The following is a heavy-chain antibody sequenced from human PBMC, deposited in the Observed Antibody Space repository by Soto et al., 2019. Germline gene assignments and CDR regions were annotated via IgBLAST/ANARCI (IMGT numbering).Heavy chain of an antibody. V-gene: IGHV1-24*01. CDR1: GGTFSSYA. Sequence: GASVKVSCKASGGTFSSYAISWVRQAPGKGLEWMGGFDPEDGETIYAQKFQGRVTMTEDTSTDTAYMELSSLRSEDTAVYYCATMANDAFDIWGQGTMVTVSS. CDR2: FDPEDGET. J-gene: IGHJ3*02. CDR3: ATMANDAFDI.